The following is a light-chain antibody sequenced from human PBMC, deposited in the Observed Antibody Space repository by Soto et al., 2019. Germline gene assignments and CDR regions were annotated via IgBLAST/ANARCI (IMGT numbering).Light chain of an antibody. CDR2: DAS. V-gene: IGKV3-11*01. Sequence: EIVLTQSPATLSLSPGERATLSCRASQSVSSYLAWYQQKPGQAPRLLIYDASNRATGIPARFSGSGSGTGFTLTISSLEPEDIAVYYCQQRSNWPLTFGGGTKVEIK. J-gene: IGKJ4*01. CDR1: QSVSSY. CDR3: QQRSNWPLT.